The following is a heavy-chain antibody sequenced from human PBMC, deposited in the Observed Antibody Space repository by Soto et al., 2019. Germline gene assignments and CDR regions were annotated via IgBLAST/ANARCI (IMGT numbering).Heavy chain of an antibody. D-gene: IGHD6-19*01. CDR3: ARAVAVPADFDY. J-gene: IGHJ4*02. V-gene: IGHV1-3*01. CDR2: INAGNGNT. CDR1: GYTLTSHA. Sequence: ASVKVSCKASGYTLTSHAMHWVRQAPGQRLEWMGWINAGNGNTKYSQKFQGRVTITRDTSASTAYMELSSLRSEDTAVYYCARAVAVPADFDYWGPGTLVTVSS.